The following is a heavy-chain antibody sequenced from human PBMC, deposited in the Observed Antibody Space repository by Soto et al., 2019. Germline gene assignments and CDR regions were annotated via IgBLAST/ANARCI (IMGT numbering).Heavy chain of an antibody. D-gene: IGHD2-15*01. CDR3: ARGREGCSRGSCATSGLDY. J-gene: IGHJ4*02. CDR1: GDSVKSYF. Sequence: SETLSLTCIVSGDSVKSYFWNWIRQPPGKGLEWIGYSHHTGSTYYNPSLKSRVAISVDTSKNQFSLKLTSVTAADTAVYYCARGREGCSRGSCATSGLDYCGQGTAVT. V-gene: IGHV4-4*09. CDR2: SHHTGST.